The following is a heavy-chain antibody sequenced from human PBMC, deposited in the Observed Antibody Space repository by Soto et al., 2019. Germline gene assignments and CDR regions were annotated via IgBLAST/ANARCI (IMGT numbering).Heavy chain of an antibody. D-gene: IGHD6-13*01. CDR3: ARDEPRRIIAAAGTIYCYGMDV. CDR1: GFTFSSYA. Sequence: GGSLRLSCAASGFTFSSYAMHWVRQAPGKGLEWVAVISYDGSNKYYADSVKGRFTISRDNSKNTLYLQMNSLRAEDTAVYYCARDEPRRIIAAAGTIYCYGMDVWGQGTTVTVSS. CDR2: ISYDGSNK. V-gene: IGHV3-30-3*01. J-gene: IGHJ6*02.